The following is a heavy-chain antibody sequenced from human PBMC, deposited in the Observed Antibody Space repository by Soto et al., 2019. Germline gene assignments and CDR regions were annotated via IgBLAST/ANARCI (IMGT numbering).Heavy chain of an antibody. Sequence: ASVKVSCKASGYTFTSYGISWVRQAPGQGLEWMGWISAYNGNTNYAQKLQGRVTMTTDTSTSTAYMELRSLRSDDTAVYYCASCTETDIAAAETYYFDYWGQGTLVTVSS. CDR2: ISAYNGNT. V-gene: IGHV1-18*01. CDR1: GYTFTSYG. J-gene: IGHJ4*02. CDR3: ASCTETDIAAAETYYFDY. D-gene: IGHD6-13*01.